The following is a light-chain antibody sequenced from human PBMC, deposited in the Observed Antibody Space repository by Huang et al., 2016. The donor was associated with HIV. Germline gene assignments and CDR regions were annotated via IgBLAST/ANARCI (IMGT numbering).Light chain of an antibody. CDR1: QIINNY. V-gene: IGKV1-39*01. CDR2: AAS. Sequence: DIQMTQSPSSLSASVGDRVTITCRASQIINNYLICYQQKPGKASWLLIHAASSAQRGFPSMFRGCVSGTDVTLTISGLRPEDSATYYCQQTHSTPFTFGQGTNLEIK. J-gene: IGKJ2*01. CDR3: QQTHSTPFT.